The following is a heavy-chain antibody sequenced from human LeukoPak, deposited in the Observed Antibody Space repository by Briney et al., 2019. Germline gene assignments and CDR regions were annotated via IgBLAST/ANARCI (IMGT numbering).Heavy chain of an antibody. CDR3: ARGYQLCSGGSFYPPGY. D-gene: IGHD2-15*01. CDR2: MNPNSGNT. V-gene: IGHV1-8*01. CDR1: GYTFTSYD. J-gene: IGHJ4*02. Sequence: ASVKVSCKASGYTFTSYDISWVRQATGQGLEWMGWMNPNSGNTGYAQKFQGRVTMTRNTSISTGYIELSSLRSEDTAVYYWARGYQLCSGGSFYPPGYWGQGTLVTVSS.